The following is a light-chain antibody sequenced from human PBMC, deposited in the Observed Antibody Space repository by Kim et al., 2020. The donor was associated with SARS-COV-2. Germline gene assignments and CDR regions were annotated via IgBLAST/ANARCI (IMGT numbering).Light chain of an antibody. CDR2: TAS. CDR3: QQSFTTPYT. J-gene: IGKJ2*01. V-gene: IGKV1-39*01. Sequence: SDSVGDSLTITCRASQSISSYLNWYQQKPGKAPNLLIHTASRLQSGVPSRFSGSGSGTDFTLTISSLQPDDFATYYCQQSFTTPYTFGQGTKLEIK. CDR1: QSISSY.